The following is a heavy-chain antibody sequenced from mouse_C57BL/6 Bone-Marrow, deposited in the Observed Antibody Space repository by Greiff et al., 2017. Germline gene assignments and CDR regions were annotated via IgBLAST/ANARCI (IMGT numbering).Heavy chain of an antibody. CDR1: GYTFTNYW. V-gene: IGHV1-63*01. CDR3: ASYGYDRGSYAMDY. CDR2: IYPGGGYT. D-gene: IGHD2-2*01. J-gene: IGHJ4*01. Sequence: QVQLQQSGAELVRPGTSVKMSCKASGYTFTNYWIGWAKQRPGHGLEWIGDIYPGGGYTNYNEKFKGKATLTADKSSSTAYMQFSSLTSEDSAIYYCASYGYDRGSYAMDYWGQGTSVTVSS.